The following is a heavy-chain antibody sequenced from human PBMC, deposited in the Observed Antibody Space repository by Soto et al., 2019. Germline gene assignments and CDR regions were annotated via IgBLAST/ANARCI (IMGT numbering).Heavy chain of an antibody. D-gene: IGHD3-22*01. CDR2: MYWDDDK. Sequence: QITLKESGPTLVKPTQTLTLTCTFSGFSLSTSGLGVGWIRQPPGTALEWLALMYWDDDKRYSPSLKSRITITQDTSQTQVVLTMTNMDPVDTATYYWAHRPANKWLSHEYYFDYWGQGTLVTVSS. CDR3: AHRPANKWLSHEYYFDY. V-gene: IGHV2-5*02. J-gene: IGHJ4*02. CDR1: GFSLSTSGLG.